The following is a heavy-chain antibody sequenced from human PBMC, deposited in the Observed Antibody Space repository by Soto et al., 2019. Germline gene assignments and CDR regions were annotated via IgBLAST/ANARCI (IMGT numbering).Heavy chain of an antibody. J-gene: IGHJ4*02. Sequence: GESLKISCKGSGYSFTSYWIGWVRQMPGKGLEWMGIIYPGDSDTRYSPSFQGQVTISADKSISTAYLQWSSLKASDTAMYYCARLSREVAGTLAVFDYWGQGTMVTVS. D-gene: IGHD6-19*01. V-gene: IGHV5-51*01. CDR1: GYSFTSYW. CDR3: ARLSREVAGTLAVFDY. CDR2: IYPGDSDT.